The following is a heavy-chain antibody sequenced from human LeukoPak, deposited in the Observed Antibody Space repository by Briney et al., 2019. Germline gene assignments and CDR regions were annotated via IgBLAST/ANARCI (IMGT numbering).Heavy chain of an antibody. Sequence: GGSLRLPCAASGFTLSNAWMNWVRQAPSKGLEWVGLIKSKANGETRDYAALVKGRFTISRDDSDNTLYLQMNSLKTEDTAVYYCATIRTVTTDYWGQGTLVTVSS. D-gene: IGHD4-17*01. CDR2: IKSKANGETR. CDR1: GFTLSNAW. J-gene: IGHJ4*02. CDR3: ATIRTVTTDY. V-gene: IGHV3-15*01.